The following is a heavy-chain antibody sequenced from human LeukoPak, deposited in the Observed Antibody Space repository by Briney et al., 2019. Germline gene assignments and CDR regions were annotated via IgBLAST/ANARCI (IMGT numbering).Heavy chain of an antibody. Sequence: SETLSLTCTVSGGSISSYYWSWIRQPAGKGLEWIGRIYTSRSTNYNPSLKSRVTMSVDTSKNKFSLKLSSVTAADTAVYYCAGIPAATGYYYYGMDVWAQGTTVTVSS. D-gene: IGHD2-2*01. V-gene: IGHV4-4*07. J-gene: IGHJ6*02. CDR1: GGSISSYY. CDR2: IYTSRST. CDR3: AGIPAATGYYYYGMDV.